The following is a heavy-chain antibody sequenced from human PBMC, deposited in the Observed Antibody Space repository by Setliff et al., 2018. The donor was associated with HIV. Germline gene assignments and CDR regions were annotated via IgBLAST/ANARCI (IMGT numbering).Heavy chain of an antibody. J-gene: IGHJ6*03. D-gene: IGHD3-10*01. CDR2: NYHGGRT. V-gene: IGHV4-31*02. CDR1: GGSLNSSTYY. CDR3: ARGKGFGAYYFIDV. Sequence: TLSLPCTVSGGSLNSSTYYWTWIRQRPGKGLEWIGYNYHGGRTNFNPSLKSRLTISLDTSKNQFSLRLNSVTAADTAVYYCARGKGFGAYYFIDVWGEGTTVTVSS.